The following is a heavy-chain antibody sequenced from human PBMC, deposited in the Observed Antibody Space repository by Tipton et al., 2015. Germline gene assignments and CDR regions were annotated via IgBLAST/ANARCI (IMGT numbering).Heavy chain of an antibody. CDR2: TNPKSGET. V-gene: IGHV1-2*02. D-gene: IGHD1-26*01. CDR1: GYTFTGYY. Sequence: QSGPEGKKPGASEKVSCKASGYTFTGYYMIWVRQAPGQGLEWMGWTNPKSGETDSAQKFPGRVSMTRDTSISTAYIELSGLRSDDTAVYFCARGGAFRGSYYYFNGLDVWGQGTTVTVSS. CDR3: ARGGAFRGSYYYFNGLDV. J-gene: IGHJ6*02.